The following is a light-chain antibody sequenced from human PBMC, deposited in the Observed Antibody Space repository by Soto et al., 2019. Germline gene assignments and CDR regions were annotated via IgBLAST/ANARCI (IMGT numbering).Light chain of an antibody. CDR2: EVS. CDR1: SSDVGHSNF. CDR3: NAQADNGKHV. V-gene: IGLV2-8*01. J-gene: IGLJ1*01. Sequence: QSALTQPPSASGSPGQSVTISCTGSSSDVGHSNFVSWYQQHPGKGPKLIIYEVSKRPSGVPDRFSGSKSGNTASLSVSGLQDEDEADYFCNAQADNGKHVFGTGTKVT.